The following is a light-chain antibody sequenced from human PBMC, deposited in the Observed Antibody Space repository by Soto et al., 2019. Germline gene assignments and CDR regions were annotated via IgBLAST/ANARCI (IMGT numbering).Light chain of an antibody. J-gene: IGKJ4*01. CDR2: DAS. Sequence: IQMTQSPSSLSASVGDRVTITCRASQGISSALAWYQQKPGKAPKLLIYDASSLEGGVPSRFSGSGSGTDFTLTISSLQPEDFATYYCQQFNNYPHFGGGTKVDIK. CDR3: QQFNNYPH. CDR1: QGISSA. V-gene: IGKV1D-13*01.